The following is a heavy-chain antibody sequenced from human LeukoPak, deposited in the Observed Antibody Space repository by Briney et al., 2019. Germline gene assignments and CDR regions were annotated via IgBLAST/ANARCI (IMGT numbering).Heavy chain of an antibody. D-gene: IGHD2-21*02. CDR3: ARDKYPFGGDGEGNWFDP. CDR1: GFTFSSYA. J-gene: IGHJ5*02. Sequence: GGSLRLSCAASGFTFSSYAMHWVRQAPGKGLEWVAVISYDGSNKYYADSVKGRFTISRDNSKNTLYLQMNSLRAEDTAVYYCARDKYPFGGDGEGNWFDPWGQGTLVTVSS. CDR2: ISYDGSNK. V-gene: IGHV3-30-3*01.